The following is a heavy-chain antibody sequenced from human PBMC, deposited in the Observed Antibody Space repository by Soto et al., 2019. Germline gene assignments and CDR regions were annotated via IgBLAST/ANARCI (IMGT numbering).Heavy chain of an antibody. J-gene: IGHJ4*02. CDR3: ARDCSSSSCSVWKY. V-gene: IGHV3-23*01. CDR2: VTGNADKT. CDR1: GFRFSNYA. D-gene: IGHD2-2*01. Sequence: SLRLSCAASGFRFSNYAMTWVRQPPGKGLEWVSGVTGNADKTYYADSVKGRFTIFRDNSKNTLYLQMNSLRAEDMAIYYCARDCSSSSCSVWKYWGQGVLVTVSS.